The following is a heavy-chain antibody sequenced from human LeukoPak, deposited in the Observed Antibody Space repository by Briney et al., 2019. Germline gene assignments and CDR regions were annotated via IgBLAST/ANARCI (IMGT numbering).Heavy chain of an antibody. V-gene: IGHV4-39*07. D-gene: IGHD3-22*01. CDR3: ARVVYDSSTYPKSYFDF. CDR2: IYCRGIT. CDR1: GGSISSSSYY. J-gene: IGHJ4*02. Sequence: SETLSLTCTVSGGSISSSSYYWGWIRQPPGKGLEWIGSIYCRGITYYNPSLKSRVTISVDTYKNQFSLKLSSVTAADTDVYYCARVVYDSSTYPKSYFDFWGQGTLVTVSS.